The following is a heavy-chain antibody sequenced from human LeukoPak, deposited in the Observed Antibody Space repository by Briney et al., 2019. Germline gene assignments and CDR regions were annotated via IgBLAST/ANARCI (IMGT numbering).Heavy chain of an antibody. CDR1: GGSISTYY. V-gene: IGHV4-59*08. CDR3: ASQDTAKGYFDY. J-gene: IGHJ4*02. CDR2: IYYSGST. D-gene: IGHD5-18*01. Sequence: SETLSLTCTVSGGSISTYYWSWIRQPPGKGLEWIGYIYYSGSTYYNPSLKSRVTISVDTSKNQFSLKLSSVTAADTAVYYCASQDTAKGYFDYWGQGTLVTVSS.